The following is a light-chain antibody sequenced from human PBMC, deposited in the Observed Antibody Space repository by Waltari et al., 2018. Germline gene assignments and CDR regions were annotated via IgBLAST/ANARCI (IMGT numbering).Light chain of an antibody. CDR3: QRRDSWPLT. J-gene: IGKJ4*01. CDR1: QSVSTY. CDR2: DAS. Sequence: EIVLTQSPATLSLSPGEGATLSCRASQSVSTYLGWYQQKPGQAPMLLIYDASNRAPGVPARFSGSGSGTDFTLTISSLEPEDFAVYYCQRRDSWPLTFGGGTKVEIK. V-gene: IGKV3-11*01.